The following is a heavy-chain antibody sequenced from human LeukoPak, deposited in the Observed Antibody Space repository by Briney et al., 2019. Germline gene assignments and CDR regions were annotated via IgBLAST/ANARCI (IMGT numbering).Heavy chain of an antibody. D-gene: IGHD2-15*01. CDR2: INPKSGDT. Sequence: ASVKVSCKASGYTFSDYYMYWLRQAPGEGLEWMGRINPKSGDTNYAQNFQGRVTMTRDTSMNTAYMELSRLRSDDTAVYFCARGYCSGGSCYLVENWFDFWGQGTLVTASS. CDR3: ARGYCSGGSCYLVENWFDF. J-gene: IGHJ5*01. V-gene: IGHV1-2*06. CDR1: GYTFSDYY.